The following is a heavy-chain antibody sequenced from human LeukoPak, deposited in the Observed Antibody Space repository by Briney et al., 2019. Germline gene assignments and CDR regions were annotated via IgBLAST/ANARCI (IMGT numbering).Heavy chain of an antibody. CDR2: ISGSGGTT. V-gene: IGHV3-23*01. CDR3: AKVSENYYYYGMDV. CDR1: GFTFSSCA. J-gene: IGHJ6*02. Sequence: PGGSLRLSCAGSGFTFSSCAMSWVRQAPGKGLEWVSAISGSGGTTYYADSVKGRFTISRDNSKNTLYLQMNSLRAEDTALYYCAKVSENYYYYGMDVWGQGTTVTVSS.